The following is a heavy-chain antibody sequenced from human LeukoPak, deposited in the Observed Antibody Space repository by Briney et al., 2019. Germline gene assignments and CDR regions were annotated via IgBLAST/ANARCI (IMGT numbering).Heavy chain of an antibody. D-gene: IGHD3-3*01. CDR3: AHLADFWSGYFYFDY. Sequence: GPTLVKPTQTLTLTCTFSGFSLSTSGVGVGWIRQPPGKAPEWLALIYWNDDKRYSPSLKSRLTITKDTSKNQVVLTMTNMDPVDTATYYCAHLADFWSGYFYFDYWGQGTLVTVSS. CDR2: IYWNDDK. V-gene: IGHV2-5*01. CDR1: GFSLSTSGVG. J-gene: IGHJ4*02.